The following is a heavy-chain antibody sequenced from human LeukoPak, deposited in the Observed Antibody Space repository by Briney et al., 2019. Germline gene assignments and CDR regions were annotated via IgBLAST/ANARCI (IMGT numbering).Heavy chain of an antibody. CDR3: AKDLTYYYGLGSSTNAFDI. D-gene: IGHD3-10*01. CDR2: INSNGSST. V-gene: IGHV3-74*01. J-gene: IGHJ3*02. CDR1: GITFSTYW. Sequence: GGSLRLSCAASGITFSTYWMHWVRQAPGKGLVWVSRINSNGSSTNYADSVKGRFTISRDNAKNTVYLQMNSLRAEDTALYYCAKDLTYYYGLGSSTNAFDIWGQGTMVTVSS.